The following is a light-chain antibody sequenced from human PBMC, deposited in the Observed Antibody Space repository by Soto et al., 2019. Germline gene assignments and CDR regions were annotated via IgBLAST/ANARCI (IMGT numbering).Light chain of an antibody. V-gene: IGKV1-5*01. CDR1: QSISTR. Sequence: DIQMTQSPSTLSASVGDRVTITCRASQSISTRLAWYQQKPGKAPNLLIYDVSSLDSGVPSRFSGGGSGTEFTLTISSLQPDDFETDYCQQYNSYPRAVGQGTKLEIK. CDR3: QQYNSYPRA. J-gene: IGKJ2*01. CDR2: DVS.